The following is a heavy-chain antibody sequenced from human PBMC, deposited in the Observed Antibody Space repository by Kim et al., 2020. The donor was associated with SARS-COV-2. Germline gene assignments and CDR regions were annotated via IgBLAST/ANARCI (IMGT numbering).Heavy chain of an antibody. V-gene: IGHV4-59*01. CDR2: MYYSGII. Sequence: SETLSLTCTVSGGSMSTYILNWIRQSPGQGLEWIGYMYYSGIIRYNPSLKSRVAISVDTSKSQFSLKLNSVTAADTAVYYCATGIVGITMDAFDVWGQGTRVTVSS. D-gene: IGHD1-26*01. J-gene: IGHJ3*01. CDR1: GGSMSTYI. CDR3: ATGIVGITMDAFDV.